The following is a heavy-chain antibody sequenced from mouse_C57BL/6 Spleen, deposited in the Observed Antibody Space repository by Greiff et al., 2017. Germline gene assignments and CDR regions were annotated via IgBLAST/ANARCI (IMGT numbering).Heavy chain of an antibody. Sequence: QVQLKQSGPELVKPGASVKLSCKASGYAFSSSWMNWVKQRPGKGLEWIGRIYPGDGDTNYNGKFKGKATLTADKSYSTAYMQLSSLTSEYSAVYFCARSDDGWWFAYWSQGTLVTVSA. CDR3: ARSDDGWWFAY. D-gene: IGHD2-3*01. J-gene: IGHJ3*01. CDR2: IYPGDGDT. V-gene: IGHV1-82*01. CDR1: GYAFSSSW.